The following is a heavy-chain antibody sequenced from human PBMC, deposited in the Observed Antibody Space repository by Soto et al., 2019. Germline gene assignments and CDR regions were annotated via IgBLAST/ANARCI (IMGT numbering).Heavy chain of an antibody. Sequence: LRLSCAASGFTFSSYSMNWVRQAPGRGLECVSSISSSSSYIHYADSVKGRFTISRDNAKNSLYLQMTSLRAEDTAVYYCATGGEFDYWGQGTLVTVSS. D-gene: IGHD3-10*01. CDR1: GFTFSSYS. J-gene: IGHJ4*02. CDR2: ISSSSSYI. CDR3: ATGGEFDY. V-gene: IGHV3-21*01.